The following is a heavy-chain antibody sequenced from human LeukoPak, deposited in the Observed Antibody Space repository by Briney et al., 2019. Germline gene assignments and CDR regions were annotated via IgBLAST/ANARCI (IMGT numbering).Heavy chain of an antibody. J-gene: IGHJ5*02. D-gene: IGHD2-15*01. V-gene: IGHV4-34*01. CDR1: GGSFSGYY. CDR3: ARSLVVASIWNRSTGGWFDP. Sequence: SETLSLTCAVYGGSFSGYYWSWIRQPPGKGLEWIGEINDSGSTNYKSSLKSRVTITVDRSKNQFSLKLSSVTAADTSVYYCARSLVVASIWNRSTGGWFDPWGQGTLVTVSS. CDR2: INDSGST.